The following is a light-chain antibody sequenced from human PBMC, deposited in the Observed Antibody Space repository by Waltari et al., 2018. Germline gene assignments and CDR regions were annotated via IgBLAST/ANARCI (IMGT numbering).Light chain of an antibody. V-gene: IGKV3-11*01. J-gene: IGKJ3*01. CDR3: QQRFALFT. CDR2: DAS. CDR1: QYVSTY. Sequence: EIVLTQSPATLSLSPGERATLSCRASQYVSTYLAWYQQKPGQAPRRLIYDASNRATGIPARFSGSGSGTDFTLTISSLEPEDFAVYYCQQRFALFTFGPGTKVDIK.